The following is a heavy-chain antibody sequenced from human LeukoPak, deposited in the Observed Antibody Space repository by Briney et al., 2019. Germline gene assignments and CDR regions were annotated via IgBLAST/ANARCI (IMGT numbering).Heavy chain of an antibody. V-gene: IGHV3-11*06. J-gene: IGHJ4*02. D-gene: IGHD7-27*01. CDR3: AKDSQLGV. CDR1: GFTFNDYY. CDR2: INIGGTNT. Sequence: SGGSLRLSCAASGFTFNDYYMSWIRQAPGKGLEWLSYINIGGTNTHYADSVKGRFTISRDNSKNTLYLQMNSLRAEDTAVYYCAKDSQLGVWGQGTLVTVSS.